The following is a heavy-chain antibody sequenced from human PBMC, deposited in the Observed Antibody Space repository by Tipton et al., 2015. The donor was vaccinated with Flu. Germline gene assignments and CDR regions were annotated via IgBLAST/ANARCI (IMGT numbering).Heavy chain of an antibody. CDR1: GGFFSGFY. V-gene: IGHV4-34*01. CDR2: INHRGST. CDR3: ARGVAGTGGS. D-gene: IGHD6-19*01. J-gene: IGHJ5*02. Sequence: LRLSCAVYGGFFSGFYWSWVRQTPGRGLEWIGQINHRGSTNYNPSLKSRVTISVDTSKDQFSLSLTSVSAADTGMYYCARGVAGTGGSWGQGTLVTVSS.